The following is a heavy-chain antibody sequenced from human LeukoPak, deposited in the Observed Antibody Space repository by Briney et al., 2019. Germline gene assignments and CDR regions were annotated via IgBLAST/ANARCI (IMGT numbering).Heavy chain of an antibody. J-gene: IGHJ4*02. D-gene: IGHD6-13*01. CDR3: AKDKQGDYFDY. Sequence: GGSLRLSCAASGFTFSSYGMHWVRQAPGKGLEWVAVIWYDGSNKYYADSVKGRFTISRDNSKNTLYLQMNSLRAEDTAVCYCAKDKQGDYFDYWGQGTLVTVSS. V-gene: IGHV3-33*06. CDR1: GFTFSSYG. CDR2: IWYDGSNK.